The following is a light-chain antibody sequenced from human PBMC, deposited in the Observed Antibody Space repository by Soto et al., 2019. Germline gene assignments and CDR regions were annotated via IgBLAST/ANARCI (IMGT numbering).Light chain of an antibody. J-gene: IGKJ4*01. V-gene: IGKV2D-29*02. CDR1: QSLLHSDGKTY. CDR3: MQRIPPPLT. CDR2: EVS. Sequence: DIVMTQTPLSLSVTPGQPASISCKSSQSLLHSDGKTYLYWYLQKPGQSPQLLINEVSNRFSGVPDEFSGSGSEIDFTLKISRVEAEDVGVYYCMQRIPPPLTFGGGTKVEIK.